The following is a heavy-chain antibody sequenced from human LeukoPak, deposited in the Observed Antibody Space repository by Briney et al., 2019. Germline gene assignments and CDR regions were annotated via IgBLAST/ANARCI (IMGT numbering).Heavy chain of an antibody. CDR1: GGSISSYY. CDR2: IHYSGST. CDR3: ARDAIDSNYFDF. Sequence: PSETLSLTCTVSGGSISSYYWSWIRQYPGKGLEWIGYIHYSGSTYYNPSLSSRVTISVDRSTNHFSLKVSSVTAADTAVYYCARDAIDSNYFDFWGQGTLVTVSS. V-gene: IGHV4-59*06. J-gene: IGHJ4*02. D-gene: IGHD4-11*01.